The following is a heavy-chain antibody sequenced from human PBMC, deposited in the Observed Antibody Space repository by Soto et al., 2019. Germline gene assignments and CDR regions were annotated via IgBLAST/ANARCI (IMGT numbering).Heavy chain of an antibody. Sequence: ASVKVSCKASGYTFTSYAMHWVRQAPGQRLEWMGWINAGNGNTKYSQKFQGRVTITRDTSASTAYMELSSLRSEDTAVYYCARVYGGDIVVLPVAINRFAPWGQGTLVTVSS. V-gene: IGHV1-3*01. D-gene: IGHD2-2*02. CDR3: ARVYGGDIVVLPVAINRFAP. CDR1: GYTFTSYA. CDR2: INAGNGNT. J-gene: IGHJ5*02.